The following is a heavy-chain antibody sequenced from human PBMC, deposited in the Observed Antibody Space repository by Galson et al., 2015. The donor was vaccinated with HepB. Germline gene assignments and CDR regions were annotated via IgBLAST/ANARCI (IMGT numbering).Heavy chain of an antibody. Sequence: SLRLSCAASGFSFSSSWMSWVRQAPGKGLEWVASIKQDGSEKYYVDSVKGRFTISRDNAKNSLFLQMNSLRAEDTAVYYCARGLGDCGHGTLVTVSS. CDR1: GFSFSSSW. CDR2: IKQDGSEK. V-gene: IGHV3-7*03. J-gene: IGHJ4*01. D-gene: IGHD3-16*01. CDR3: ARGLGD.